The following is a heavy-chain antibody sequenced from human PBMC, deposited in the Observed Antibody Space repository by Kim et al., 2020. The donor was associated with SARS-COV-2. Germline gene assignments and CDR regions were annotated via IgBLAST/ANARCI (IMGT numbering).Heavy chain of an antibody. CDR3: ARGERWLHLREYYFDY. V-gene: IGHV1-69*01. Sequence: KFQGRVTITADESTSTAYMGLSSLRSEDTAVYYCARGERWLHLREYYFDYWGQGTLVTVSS. J-gene: IGHJ4*02. D-gene: IGHD5-12*01.